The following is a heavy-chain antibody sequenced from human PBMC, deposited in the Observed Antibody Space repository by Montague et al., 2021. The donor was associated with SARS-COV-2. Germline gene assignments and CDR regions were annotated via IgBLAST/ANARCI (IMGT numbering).Heavy chain of an antibody. CDR3: VRAGGLDNGPPV. CDR1: GDSIMTTNW. Sequence: SETLSLTCAVSGDSIMTTNWWSWFRQPPGKELQWVGKIYQSGSTNYNQSPKSRVTMSIDKSKNQFSLALNSVTAADTALYYCVRAGGLDNGPPVWGQGALVIVSS. D-gene: IGHD3/OR15-3a*01. J-gene: IGHJ1*01. CDR2: IYQSGST. V-gene: IGHV4-4*02.